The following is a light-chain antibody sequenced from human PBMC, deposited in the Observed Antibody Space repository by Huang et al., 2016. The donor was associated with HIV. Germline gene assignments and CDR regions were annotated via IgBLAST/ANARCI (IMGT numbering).Light chain of an antibody. J-gene: IGKJ1*01. Sequence: AIRMTQSPSSLSASTGDRVNITCRASQDINNFLAWYQQKPGKAPNLLIYAASILETWVPSRFSGSGSGTEFNLSISCLQSEDFATDYCQQYYSYRTFGQGTQVEIK. CDR1: QDINNF. CDR2: AAS. CDR3: QQYYSYRT. V-gene: IGKV1-8*01.